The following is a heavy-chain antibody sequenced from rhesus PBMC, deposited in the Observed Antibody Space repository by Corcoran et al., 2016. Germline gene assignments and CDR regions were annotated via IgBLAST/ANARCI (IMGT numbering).Heavy chain of an antibody. V-gene: IGHV1S9*01. CDR2: INPRNGNT. D-gene: IGHD3-22*01. CDR3: TRDGLDY. Sequence: VQLVQSGAEVKKPGASVKLSCKASGYSFTRYSINWVRQAPGQVLEWIGWINPRNGNTGYAQKFQGRVTMTRDTSTSTAYMELSSLRSEDTAVYYCTRDGLDYWGQGVLVTVSS. J-gene: IGHJ4*01. CDR1: GYSFTRYS.